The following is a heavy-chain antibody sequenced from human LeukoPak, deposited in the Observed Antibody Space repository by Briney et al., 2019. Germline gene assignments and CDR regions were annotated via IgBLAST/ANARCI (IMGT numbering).Heavy chain of an antibody. CDR3: ARGAYYYGSGKIFDY. D-gene: IGHD3-10*01. CDR2: IFYSGST. V-gene: IGHV4-39*07. J-gene: IGHJ4*02. Sequence: PSETLSLTCTVSGGSISTSNYYWGWIRQPPGKGLEWIGNIFYSGSTYYSPSLRSRFTISLDTSRNQFSLKLSSVTAADTAVYYCARGAYYYGSGKIFDYWGQGTLVTVSS. CDR1: GGSISTSNYY.